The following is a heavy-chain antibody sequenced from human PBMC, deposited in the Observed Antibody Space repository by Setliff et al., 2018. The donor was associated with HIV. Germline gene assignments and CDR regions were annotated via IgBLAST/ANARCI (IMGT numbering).Heavy chain of an antibody. Sequence: PSETLSLTCTVSGDSIGSYYWTWLRQFPGKGLEWIGYIYYSGSTNYNLSLKRRVTISVDMSKNQFSLKLSSVTAADTAVYYCASGNCAGDCYHDYWGQGTLVTVSS. J-gene: IGHJ4*02. D-gene: IGHD2-21*02. V-gene: IGHV4-59*08. CDR3: ASGNCAGDCYHDY. CDR1: GDSIGSYY. CDR2: IYYSGST.